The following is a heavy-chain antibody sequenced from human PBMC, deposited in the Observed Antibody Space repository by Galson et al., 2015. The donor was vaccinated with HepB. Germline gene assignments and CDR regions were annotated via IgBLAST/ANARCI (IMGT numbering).Heavy chain of an antibody. CDR3: ARGQRGGYSGYDFEFYFDH. D-gene: IGHD5-12*01. CDR2: ISYDGSNK. V-gene: IGHV3-30*04. Sequence: SLRLSCAASGFTFSSYAMHWVRQTPGKGLEWVAVISYDGSNKYNADSVKGRFTISRDNSKNTLYLQMNSLRAEDTAVYYCARGQRGGYSGYDFEFYFDHWGQGALVTVSS. J-gene: IGHJ4*02. CDR1: GFTFSSYA.